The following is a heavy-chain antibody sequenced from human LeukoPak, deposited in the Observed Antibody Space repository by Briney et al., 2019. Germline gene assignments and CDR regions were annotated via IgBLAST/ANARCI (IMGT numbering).Heavy chain of an antibody. CDR1: GYTFSDYY. CDR2: VDPEDGET. Sequence: ASVKVSCKVSGYTFSDYYMHWVQQAPGKGLEWMGLVDPEDGETIYAEKFQGRVTITADTSTDTAYMELSSLRSEDTAVYYCARAISPPYYYYYMDVWGKGTTVTVSS. CDR3: ARAISPPYYYYYMDV. J-gene: IGHJ6*03. V-gene: IGHV1-69-2*01. D-gene: IGHD3-3*02.